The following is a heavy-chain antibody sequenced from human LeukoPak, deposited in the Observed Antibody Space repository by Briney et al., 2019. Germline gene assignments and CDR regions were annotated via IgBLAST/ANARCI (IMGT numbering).Heavy chain of an antibody. J-gene: IGHJ4*02. CDR1: GGSISSYY. Sequence: SETLSLTCTVSGGSISSYYCSWVRQPPGKGLEWIGYIYYSGSTNYNPSLKSRVTISVDTSKNQFSLKLSSVTAADTAVYYCARVYYDFWSGYREFDYWGQGTLVTVSS. D-gene: IGHD3-3*01. CDR2: IYYSGST. V-gene: IGHV4-59*01. CDR3: ARVYYDFWSGYREFDY.